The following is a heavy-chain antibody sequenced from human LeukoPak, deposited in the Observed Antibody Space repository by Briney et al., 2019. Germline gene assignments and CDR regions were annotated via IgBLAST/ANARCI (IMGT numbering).Heavy chain of an antibody. J-gene: IGHJ4*02. Sequence: GGSLRLSCAASGFTFSSYAMSWVRQAPGKGLEWVSTISSSGGSTYYADSVKGRFTISRDNSKNTLYLQMNSLRAEDTAVYYCAKLVGATTRGYFDYWGQGTLVTVSS. V-gene: IGHV3-23*01. CDR2: ISSSGGST. CDR3: AKLVGATTRGYFDY. CDR1: GFTFSSYA. D-gene: IGHD1-26*01.